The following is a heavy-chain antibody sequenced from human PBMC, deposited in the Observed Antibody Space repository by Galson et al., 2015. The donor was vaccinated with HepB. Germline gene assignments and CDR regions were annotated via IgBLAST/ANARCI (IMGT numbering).Heavy chain of an antibody. CDR2: INPSGGST. CDR1: GYTFTSYY. J-gene: IGHJ4*02. V-gene: IGHV1-46*01. D-gene: IGHD3-16*01. CDR3: ARDGGVARPLDY. Sequence: SVKVSCKASGYTFTSYYMHWVRQAPGQGLEWMEIINPSGGSTSYAQKFQGRVTMTRDTSTSTVYMELSSLRSEDTAVYYCARDGGVARPLDYWGQGTLVTVSS.